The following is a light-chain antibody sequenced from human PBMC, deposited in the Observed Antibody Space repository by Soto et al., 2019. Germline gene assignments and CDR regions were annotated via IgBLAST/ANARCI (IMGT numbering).Light chain of an antibody. CDR1: QSVSSSY. CDR3: QQYGSRPRT. CDR2: GVS. Sequence: EIVLTQSPGTLSLSPGERATLSCRASQSVSSSYLAWYQQKPGQAPRLLIHGVSSRATGIPDRFSGSGSGTDFTLTISRLEPEDFAVYYCQQYGSRPRTFGQGTKVEIK. J-gene: IGKJ1*01. V-gene: IGKV3-20*01.